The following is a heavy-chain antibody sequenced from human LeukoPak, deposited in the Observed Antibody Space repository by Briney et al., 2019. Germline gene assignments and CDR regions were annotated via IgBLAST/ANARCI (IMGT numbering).Heavy chain of an antibody. J-gene: IGHJ6*02. D-gene: IGHD3-10*01. CDR1: GYTFTSYA. CDR2: INTNTGNP. V-gene: IGHV7-4-1*02. CDR3: ARGNGSGSYQYFYYYYGMDV. Sequence: ASVKVSCKASGYTFTSYAMNWVRQAPGQGLEWMGWINTNTGNPTYAQGFTGRFVFSLDTSVNTAYLQISSLKAEDTAVYYCARGNGSGSYQYFYYYYGMDVWGQGTTVTVSS.